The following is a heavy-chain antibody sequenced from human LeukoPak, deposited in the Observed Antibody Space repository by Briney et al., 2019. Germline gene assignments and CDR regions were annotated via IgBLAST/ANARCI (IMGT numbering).Heavy chain of an antibody. V-gene: IGHV4-34*01. Sequence: SETLSLTCAVYGGSFSGYYWSWIRQPPWKGLEWIGEINHSGSTNYNPSLKSRVTISVDTSKNQFSLKLSSVTAADTAVYYCARGPLGSSSDYWGQGTLVTVSS. CDR2: INHSGST. CDR1: GGSFSGYY. CDR3: ARGPLGSSSDY. D-gene: IGHD6-6*01. J-gene: IGHJ4*02.